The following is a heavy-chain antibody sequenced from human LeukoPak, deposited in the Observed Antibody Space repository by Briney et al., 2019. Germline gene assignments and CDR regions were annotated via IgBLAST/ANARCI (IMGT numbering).Heavy chain of an antibody. J-gene: IGHJ5*02. CDR2: ISYDGSNK. CDR3: ATDIMDRGIPTLRFDP. V-gene: IGHV3-30-3*01. Sequence: GGSLRLSCAASGFTFSSYAMHWVRQPPGKGLEWVAVISYDGSNKYYVDSVKGRITISRDNSKNTLYLQMNSLRPEDTAVYFCATDIMDRGIPTLRFDPWGQGTLVTVSS. CDR1: GFTFSSYA. D-gene: IGHD3-10*01.